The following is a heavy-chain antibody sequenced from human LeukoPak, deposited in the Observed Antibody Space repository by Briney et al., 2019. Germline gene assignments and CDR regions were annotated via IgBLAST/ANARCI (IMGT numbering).Heavy chain of an antibody. Sequence: GGSLRLSCAVSGFTFSNYWMSWVRQAPGKGLEWVANIKQDGSEKYYVDSVKGRFTISRDNAKNSLYLQMNSLRAEDTAVYFCARDWTVTTSGGYFDLWGRGTLVTVSS. V-gene: IGHV3-7*03. CDR2: IKQDGSEK. CDR3: ARDWTVTTSGGYFDL. CDR1: GFTFSNYW. D-gene: IGHD4-11*01. J-gene: IGHJ2*01.